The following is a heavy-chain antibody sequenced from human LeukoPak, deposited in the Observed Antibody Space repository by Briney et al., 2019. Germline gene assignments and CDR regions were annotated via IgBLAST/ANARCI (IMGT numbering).Heavy chain of an antibody. J-gene: IGHJ4*02. D-gene: IGHD3-22*01. V-gene: IGHV4-30-4*01. CDR2: IYYSGGT. Sequence: SETLSLTCTVSGGSISSGDYYWSWIRQPPGKGLEWIGYIYYSGGTYYNPSLKSRVTISVDTSKNQFSLKLSSVTAADTAVYYCARARDDSSGYYFDYWGQGTLVTVSS. CDR3: ARARDDSSGYYFDY. CDR1: GGSISSGDYY.